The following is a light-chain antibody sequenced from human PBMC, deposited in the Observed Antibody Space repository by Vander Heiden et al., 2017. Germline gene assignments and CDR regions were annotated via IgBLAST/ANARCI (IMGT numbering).Light chain of an antibody. Sequence: DIQMTQSPSSLSASVGDRVTITCRANQSISSYLNWYQQKPGKAPKLLIYAASSLQSGVPSRFSGSGSGTDFTLTISSLQPEDFATYYCQQSDSTLYTFGQGTKLEIK. CDR3: QQSDSTLYT. CDR1: QSISSY. CDR2: AAS. V-gene: IGKV1-39*01. J-gene: IGKJ2*01.